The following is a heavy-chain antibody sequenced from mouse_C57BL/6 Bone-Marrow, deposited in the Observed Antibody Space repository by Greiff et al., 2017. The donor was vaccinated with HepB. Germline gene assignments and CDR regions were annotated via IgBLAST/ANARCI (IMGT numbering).Heavy chain of an antibody. V-gene: IGHV7-3*01. CDR2: IRNKANGYTT. CDR3: ASPTVLAAYWYFDV. D-gene: IGHD1-1*01. Sequence: EVNVVESGGGLVQPGGSLSLSCAASGFTFTDYYMSWVRQPPGKALEWLGFIRNKANGYTTEYSASVKGRFTISRDNSQSILYLQMNALRAEDSATYYGASPTVLAAYWYFDVWGTGTTVTVSS. J-gene: IGHJ1*03. CDR1: GFTFTDYY.